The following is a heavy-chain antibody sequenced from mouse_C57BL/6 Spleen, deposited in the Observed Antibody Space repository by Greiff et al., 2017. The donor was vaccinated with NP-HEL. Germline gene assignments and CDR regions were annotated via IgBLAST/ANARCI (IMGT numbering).Heavy chain of an antibody. CDR2: ISSGGGYT. Sequence: EVKLVESGGDLVKPGGSLKLSCAATGFTFSSYGMSWVRQTPDKRLEWVATISSGGGYTYYPDSVKGRFTISGDNAKNTLYLQMSSLKSEDTAMYYCARHLYSNWFAYWGQGTLVTVSA. D-gene: IGHD2-5*01. J-gene: IGHJ3*01. CDR3: ARHLYSNWFAY. CDR1: GFTFSSYG. V-gene: IGHV5-6*01.